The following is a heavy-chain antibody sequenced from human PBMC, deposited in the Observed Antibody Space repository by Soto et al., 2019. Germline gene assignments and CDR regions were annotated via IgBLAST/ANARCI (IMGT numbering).Heavy chain of an antibody. CDR1: GSGFIRSG. D-gene: IGHD2-15*01. CDR3: SADRPDIGVGWWV. Sequence: ASVKVSCKASGSGFIRSGIQWVRQAHGQRLEWIGWIVVASGQTNYAQNFRGRVAITRDTSTATAYIELTGLTSEDTAVYFCSADRPDIGVGWWVWGQGTKVTVYS. V-gene: IGHV1-58*02. J-gene: IGHJ6*02. CDR2: IVVASGQT.